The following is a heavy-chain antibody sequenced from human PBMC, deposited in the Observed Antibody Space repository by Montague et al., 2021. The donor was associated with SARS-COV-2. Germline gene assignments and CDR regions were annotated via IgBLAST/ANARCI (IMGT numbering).Heavy chain of an antibody. CDR3: AAQSSGGYCSSSSCYVWFDP. D-gene: IGHD2-2*01. CDR1: GGSISSSSYY. V-gene: IGHV4-39*01. CDR2: IHYSGST. J-gene: IGHJ5*02. Sequence: SETLSLTCTVSGGSISSSSYYWGWIRQPPGKGLEWIGSIHYSGSTYYNPSLKSRVTISVDTSKKYFPLKLSSVTAAGTAVYFCAAQSSGGYCSSSSCYVWFDPWGQGTLVTVSS.